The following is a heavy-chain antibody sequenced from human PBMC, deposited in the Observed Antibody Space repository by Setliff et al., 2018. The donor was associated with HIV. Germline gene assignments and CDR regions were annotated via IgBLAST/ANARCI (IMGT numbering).Heavy chain of an antibody. Sequence: GGSLRLSCAASGFTFSSYDMNWVRQAPGKGLEWVSYITSNGSTIFYADSVKGRFTISRDNDKNSVHLQMTSLRAEDTAVYYCASPGVGSYINLFGPWGQGTLVTVSS. D-gene: IGHD1-26*01. V-gene: IGHV3-48*01. J-gene: IGHJ5*02. CDR2: ITSNGSTI. CDR1: GFTFSSYD. CDR3: ASPGVGSYINLFGP.